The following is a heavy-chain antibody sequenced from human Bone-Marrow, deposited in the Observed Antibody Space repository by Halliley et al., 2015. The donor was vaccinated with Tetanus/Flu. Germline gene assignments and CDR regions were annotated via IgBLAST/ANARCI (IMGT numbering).Heavy chain of an antibody. J-gene: IGHJ5*02. Sequence: LEWMGVYSPSNSESRYSPPSQGPVIVSVDKSMTTPYRQWRSLKASDTAMYYCARRSMYSSGWYDNWGQGTLVTVSS. CDR3: ARRSMYSSGWYDN. D-gene: IGHD3-22*01. V-gene: IGHV5-51*01. CDR2: YSPSNSES.